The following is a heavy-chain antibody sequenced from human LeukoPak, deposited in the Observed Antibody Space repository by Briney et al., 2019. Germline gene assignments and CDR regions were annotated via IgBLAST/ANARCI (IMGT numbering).Heavy chain of an antibody. J-gene: IGHJ4*02. Sequence: ASVKVSCKASGYTFTSYGISWVRQAPGQGLEWMGWISAYNGNTNYAQKLQGRVTMTTDTSTSTAYMELRSLRSDDTAVYYCASNQYCYDSSGYYYFDYWGQGTLVTVSS. CDR3: ASNQYCYDSSGYYYFDY. CDR1: GYTFTSYG. CDR2: ISAYNGNT. V-gene: IGHV1-18*01. D-gene: IGHD3-22*01.